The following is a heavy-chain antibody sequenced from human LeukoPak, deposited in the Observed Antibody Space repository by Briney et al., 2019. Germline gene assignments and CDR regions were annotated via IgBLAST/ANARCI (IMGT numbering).Heavy chain of an antibody. CDR1: GVSFSGYY. Sequence: SETLSLTCAVYGVSFSGYYWSWIRQPPGKGLEWIGEINHSGSTNYNPSLKSRVTISVDTSKNQFSLKLSSVTAADTAVYYCARGGFLYYYDSSGYYYDWGQGTLVTVSS. CDR2: INHSGST. J-gene: IGHJ4*02. D-gene: IGHD3-22*01. CDR3: ARGGFLYYYDSSGYYYD. V-gene: IGHV4-34*01.